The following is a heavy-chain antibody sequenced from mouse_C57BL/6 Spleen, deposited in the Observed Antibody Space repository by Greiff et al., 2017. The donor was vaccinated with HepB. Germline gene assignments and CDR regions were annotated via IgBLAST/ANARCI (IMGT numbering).Heavy chain of an antibody. CDR3: ARSSYGYDGDYAMDY. V-gene: IGHV1-59*01. CDR2: IDPSDSYT. CDR1: GYTFTSYW. D-gene: IGHD2-2*01. Sequence: VQLQQPGAELVRPGTSVKLSCKASGYTFTSYWMHWVKQRPGQGLEWIGVIDPSDSYTNYNQKFKGKATLTVDTSSSTAYMQLSSLTSEDSAVYYCARSSYGYDGDYAMDYWGQGTSVTVSS. J-gene: IGHJ4*01.